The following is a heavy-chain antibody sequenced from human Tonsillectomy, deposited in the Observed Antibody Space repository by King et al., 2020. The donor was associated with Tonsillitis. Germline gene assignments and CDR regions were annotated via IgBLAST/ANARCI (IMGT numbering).Heavy chain of an antibody. CDR1: GGTFSSYA. Sequence: VQLVQSGAEVKKPGSSMKVSCKASGGTFSSYAISWVRQAPGQGLEWMGRIIPILDRGKNAQKFQGRVTITAEKSTSTAYMELSSLRSEDTAVYYCARDGQIGSYYDSTLGVHAFDIWGQGTMVTVSS. V-gene: IGHV1-69*09. D-gene: IGHD3-22*01. CDR2: IIPILDRG. CDR3: ARDGQIGSYYDSTLGVHAFDI. J-gene: IGHJ3*02.